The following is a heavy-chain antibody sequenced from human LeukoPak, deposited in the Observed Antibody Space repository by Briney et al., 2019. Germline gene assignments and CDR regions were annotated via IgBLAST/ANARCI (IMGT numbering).Heavy chain of an antibody. CDR1: GFTFDDYG. CDR3: AGYYYDSSRGFDP. J-gene: IGHJ5*02. D-gene: IGHD3-22*01. CDR2: INWNGAWT. Sequence: GGSLRLSCAASGFTFDDYGMSWVRQAPGKGLEWVCDINWNGAWTGYADSVKGRFTISRDNAKNSLYLQMNSLRAEDTALYYCAGYYYDSSRGFDPWGQGTLVTVSS. V-gene: IGHV3-20*04.